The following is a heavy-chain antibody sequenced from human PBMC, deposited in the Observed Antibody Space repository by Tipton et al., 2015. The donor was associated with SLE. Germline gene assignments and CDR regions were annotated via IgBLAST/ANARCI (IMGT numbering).Heavy chain of an antibody. J-gene: IGHJ4*02. D-gene: IGHD3-22*01. CDR1: GGSISNYY. CDR3: ARWPGDFYDSSGFDS. CDR2: IFYSGTA. V-gene: IGHV4-39*07. Sequence: TLSLTCSVSGGSISNYYWGWIRQPPGKGLEWIGSIFYSGTAYHNPSLRIGVTISVDTSKNQFSLKVRSVTAADTAVYYCARWPGDFYDSSGFDSWGQGILVTVSS.